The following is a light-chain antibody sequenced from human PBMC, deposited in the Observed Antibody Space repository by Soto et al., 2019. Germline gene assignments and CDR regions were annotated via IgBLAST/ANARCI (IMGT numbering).Light chain of an antibody. Sequence: DSQMTQSPSALSASVGDSVTITCRASQSISKYVNWYQHTPGKAPNLLIYGASTLQIGVPSRFSGSGSGTNFTLTIGGLQPEDFAIYYCQQSYSTPLTFGQGTRLEIK. V-gene: IGKV1-39*01. CDR2: GAS. J-gene: IGKJ5*01. CDR1: QSISKY. CDR3: QQSYSTPLT.